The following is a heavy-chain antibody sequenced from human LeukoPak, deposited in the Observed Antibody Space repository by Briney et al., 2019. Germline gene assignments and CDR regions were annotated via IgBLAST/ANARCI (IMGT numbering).Heavy chain of an antibody. CDR2: IRYDGSNK. CDR3: ARVVGRYYYYYMDV. J-gene: IGHJ6*03. V-gene: IGHV3-30*02. D-gene: IGHD2-15*01. CDR1: GFTFSSYG. Sequence: GGSLRLSCAASGFTFSSYGMHWVRQAPGKGLEWVAFIRYDGSNKYYADSVKGRFTISRDNSKNTLYLQMNSLRAEDTAVYYCARVVGRYYYYYMDVWGKGTTVTVSS.